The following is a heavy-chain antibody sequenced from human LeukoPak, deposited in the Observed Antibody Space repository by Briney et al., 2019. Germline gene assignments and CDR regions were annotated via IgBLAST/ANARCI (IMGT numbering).Heavy chain of an antibody. D-gene: IGHD4-17*01. CDR2: IYSGGST. CDR1: GFTVSSSY. Sequence: PGGSLRLSCAASGFTVSSSYMSWVRQAPGKGLEWVSVIYSGGSTYYADSVKGRFTISRDNSKNTLYLQMNSLRAEDTAVYYCARDEFGDANYWGQGTLVTVSS. J-gene: IGHJ4*02. CDR3: ARDEFGDANY. V-gene: IGHV3-53*01.